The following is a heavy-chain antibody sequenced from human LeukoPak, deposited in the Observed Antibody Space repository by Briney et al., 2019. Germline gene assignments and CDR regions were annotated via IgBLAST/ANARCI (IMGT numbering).Heavy chain of an antibody. D-gene: IGHD3-3*01. J-gene: IGHJ4*02. CDR1: GFTFSSYA. V-gene: IGHV3-23*01. Sequence: GGSLRLSCAASGFTFSSYAMSRVRQAPGKGLEWVSAISGSGGSTYYADSVKGRFTISRDNSKNTLYLQMSSLRAEDTAVYYCAKDSSPTYYDFWSGYYTAPFDYWGQGTLVTVSS. CDR2: ISGSGGST. CDR3: AKDSSPTYYDFWSGYYTAPFDY.